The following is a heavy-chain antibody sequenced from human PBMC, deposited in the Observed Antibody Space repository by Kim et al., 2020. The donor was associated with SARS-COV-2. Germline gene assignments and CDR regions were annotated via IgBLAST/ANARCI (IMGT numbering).Heavy chain of an antibody. D-gene: IGHD6-13*01. V-gene: IGHV3-13*01. Sequence: GGSLRLSCEASGFTVSLHHMHWVRQIAGRGLEWIAAIGSAGDSFYPGSVKGRFTISRENAGNYIHLQMNNLRAGDTAVYFCARGVRGYSSSWYIFDSWG. J-gene: IGHJ5*01. CDR2: IGSAGDS. CDR3: ARGVRGYSSSWYIFDS. CDR1: GFTVSLHH.